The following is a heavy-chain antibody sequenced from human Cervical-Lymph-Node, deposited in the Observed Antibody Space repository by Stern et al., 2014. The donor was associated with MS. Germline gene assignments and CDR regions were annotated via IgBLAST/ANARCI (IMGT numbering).Heavy chain of an antibody. Sequence: VQLVESGGGVVQPGRSLKLSCGASGFTFSNYRMHWVRQVPGKGLEWVAVTSYDGSDKYYADSVKDRFTISRENLKNTLYLEMSSLRIEDTAVYYCARVGGGKGYFSSWGQGTLVTVSS. V-gene: IGHV3-30*03. D-gene: IGHD3-16*01. CDR2: TSYDGSDK. CDR3: ARVGGGKGYFSS. J-gene: IGHJ5*02. CDR1: GFTFSNYR.